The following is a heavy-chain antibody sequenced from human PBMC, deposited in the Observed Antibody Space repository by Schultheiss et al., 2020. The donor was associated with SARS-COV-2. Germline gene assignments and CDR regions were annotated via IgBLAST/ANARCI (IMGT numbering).Heavy chain of an antibody. V-gene: IGHV4-59*08. CDR3: AGGISAYYGMDV. J-gene: IGHJ6*02. Sequence: SETLSLTCIVSGGSISSDYWSWIRQPPGKGLEWIGYIYYSGSTNYNPSLKSRVTISVDTSKNQFSLKLSSVTAADTALYYCAGGISAYYGMDVWGQGTTVTVSS. CDR1: GGSISSDY. CDR2: IYYSGST. D-gene: IGHD2/OR15-2a*01.